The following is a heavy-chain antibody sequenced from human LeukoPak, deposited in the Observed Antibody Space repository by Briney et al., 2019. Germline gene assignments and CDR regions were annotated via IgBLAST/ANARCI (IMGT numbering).Heavy chain of an antibody. D-gene: IGHD5-24*01. J-gene: IGHJ4*02. CDR2: IKQGGSEK. Sequence: GGSLRLSCAASGFTFSSYWMSWVRQAPGKGLEWVANIKQGGSEKYHVDSVKGRFTISRDNAKNSLYLQMNSLRAEDTAVYYCSSSTVEIAIILDQDWGRGTLVTVSS. CDR3: SSSTVEIAIILDQD. CDR1: GFTFSSYW. V-gene: IGHV3-7*01.